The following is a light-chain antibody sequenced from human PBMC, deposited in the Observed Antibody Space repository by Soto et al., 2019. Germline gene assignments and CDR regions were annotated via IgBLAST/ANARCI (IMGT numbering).Light chain of an antibody. CDR2: EVN. J-gene: IGLJ1*01. CDR1: SIDFGDYSY. CDR3: GSYTSTDTPFV. V-gene: IGLV2-14*01. Sequence: QSALTQPASVSGSPGQSITISCTGTSIDFGDYSYVSWYQHHPGKGPKLIIYEVNNRPSGVSDRFSGSKSGNKASLTISNLEAEDESDYYCGSYTSTDTPFVFGTGTKVTVL.